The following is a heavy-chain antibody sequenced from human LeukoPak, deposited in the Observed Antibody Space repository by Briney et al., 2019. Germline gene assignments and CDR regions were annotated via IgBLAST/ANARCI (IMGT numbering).Heavy chain of an antibody. CDR1: GGSISSYY. V-gene: IGHV4-59*08. CDR3: AHFKGGSFDF. CDR2: INYSGST. J-gene: IGHJ3*01. D-gene: IGHD1-26*01. Sequence: SETLSLTCTVSGGSISSYYWTWIRQPPGKGLEWIGCINYSGSTNYNPSLKSRVTISLDTSKNQFSLKLTSVTAADTAVYYCAHFKGGSFDFWGQGTMVTVSS.